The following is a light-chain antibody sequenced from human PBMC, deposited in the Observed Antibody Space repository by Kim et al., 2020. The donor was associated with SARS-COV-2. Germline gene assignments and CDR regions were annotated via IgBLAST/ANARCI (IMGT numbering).Light chain of an antibody. CDR1: QSILYRHKNKNC. CDR3: HQYYDTPYT. J-gene: IGKJ2*01. Sequence: SAHIICNTGQSILYRHKNKNCLLWSQQKPGPPPEPLIYGASAREPGPPEILSGSGSGTDFTHTINSVQAEGGAVYYCHQYYDTPYTFGQGTKLEI. CDR2: GAS. V-gene: IGKV4-1*01.